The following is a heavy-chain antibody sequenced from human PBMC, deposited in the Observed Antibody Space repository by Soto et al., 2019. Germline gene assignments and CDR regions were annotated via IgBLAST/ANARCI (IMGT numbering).Heavy chain of an antibody. J-gene: IGHJ4*02. Sequence: ASVKVSCKASGGTFSSYAISWVRQAPGQGLEWMGGIIPIFGTANYAQKFQGRVTITADKSTSTAYMELSSLRSEDTAVYYCAGTILDNWNYRAPYFDYWGQGTLVTVSS. CDR2: IIPIFGTA. CDR3: AGTILDNWNYRAPYFDY. CDR1: GGTFSSYA. V-gene: IGHV1-69*06. D-gene: IGHD1-7*01.